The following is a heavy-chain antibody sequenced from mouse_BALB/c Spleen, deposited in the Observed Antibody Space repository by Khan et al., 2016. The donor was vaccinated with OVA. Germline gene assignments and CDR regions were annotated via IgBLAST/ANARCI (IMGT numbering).Heavy chain of an antibody. CDR1: GYAFSSSW. J-gene: IGHJ4*01. CDR3: ARSTAPYALDY. CDR2: IYPGDGDT. D-gene: IGHD1-2*01. Sequence: QVQLKQSGPELVKPGASVKISCKASGYAFSSSWMNWVKQRPGQGLEWIGRIYPGDGDTDYNGKFKGKAILTADKSSSTAYMQLSSLTSVDSAVYFCARSTAPYALDYWGQGTSVTVSS. V-gene: IGHV1-82*01.